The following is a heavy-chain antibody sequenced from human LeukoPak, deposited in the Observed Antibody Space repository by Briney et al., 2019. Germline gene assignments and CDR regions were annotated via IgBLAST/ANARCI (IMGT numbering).Heavy chain of an antibody. CDR3: AKSNSSWYVH. V-gene: IGHV3-23*01. J-gene: IGHJ4*02. CDR2: ISGSGGST. CDR1: GFTFSTYW. Sequence: GGSLRLPCAVSGFTFSTYWMSWVRQAPGKGLEWVSAISGSGGSTYYADSVKGRFTISRDNSKNTLYLQMNSLRAEDTAVYYCAKSNSSWYVHWGQGTLVTVSS. D-gene: IGHD6-13*01.